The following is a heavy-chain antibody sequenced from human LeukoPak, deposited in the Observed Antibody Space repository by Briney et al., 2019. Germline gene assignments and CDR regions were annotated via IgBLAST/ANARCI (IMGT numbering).Heavy chain of an antibody. J-gene: IGHJ4*02. CDR2: IYHSGST. CDR1: GDSISSTNW. V-gene: IGHV4-4*02. D-gene: IGHD2/OR15-2a*01. CDR3: ARINSQSKYRNTLDY. Sequence: SETLSLTCAVSGDSISSTNWWTWVRQPPGKGLEWIGEIYHSGSTNYNPSLKSRVTISVDKSKNQFSLKLTSVTAADTAVYYCARINSQSKYRNTLDYWGQGTLVTVSS.